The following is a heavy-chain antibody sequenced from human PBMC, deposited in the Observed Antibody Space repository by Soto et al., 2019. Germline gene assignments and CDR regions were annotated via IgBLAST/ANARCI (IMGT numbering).Heavy chain of an antibody. D-gene: IGHD3-22*01. CDR1: GFTFSSYW. V-gene: IGHV3-74*01. CDR2: INSDGSST. CDR3: EREDSSGYYFNWFDP. J-gene: IGHJ5*02. Sequence: GGSLRLSCAASGFTFSSYWMHWVRQAPGKGLVWVSRINSDGSSTSYADSVKGRFTISRDNAKNTLYLQMNSLRAEDTAVYYCEREDSSGYYFNWFDPWGQGTLVTVYS.